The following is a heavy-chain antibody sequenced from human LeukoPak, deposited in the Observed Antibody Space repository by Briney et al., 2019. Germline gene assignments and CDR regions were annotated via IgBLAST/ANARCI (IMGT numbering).Heavy chain of an antibody. Sequence: ASVKVSCKASGYTFTSYAMHWVRQAPAQRLEWMGWINAGNGNTKYSQKFQGRVTITRDTSASTAYMELSSLRSEDTAVYYCARDGYKRPYNWFDPWGQGTLVTVSS. CDR2: INAGNGNT. J-gene: IGHJ5*02. V-gene: IGHV1-3*01. CDR3: ARDGYKRPYNWFDP. CDR1: GYTFTSYA. D-gene: IGHD5-24*01.